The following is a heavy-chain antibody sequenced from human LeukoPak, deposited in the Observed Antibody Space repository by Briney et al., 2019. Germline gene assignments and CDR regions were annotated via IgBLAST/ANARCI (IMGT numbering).Heavy chain of an antibody. D-gene: IGHD4-4*01. J-gene: IGHJ5*02. V-gene: IGHV1-69*04. CDR1: GGTFSSYA. CDR3: ARGVTTPRSWVGVWFDP. CDR2: IIPILGIA. Sequence: GASVKVSCKASGGTFSSYAISWVRQAPGQGLEWMGRIIPILGIANYAQKFQGRVTITADKSTSTAYMELSSLRSEDTAVYYCARGVTTPRSWVGVWFDPWGQGTLVTVSS.